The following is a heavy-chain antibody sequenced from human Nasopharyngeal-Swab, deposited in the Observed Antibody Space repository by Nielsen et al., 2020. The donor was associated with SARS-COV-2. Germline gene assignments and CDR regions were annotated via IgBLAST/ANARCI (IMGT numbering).Heavy chain of an antibody. V-gene: IGHV3-73*01. CDR1: GFTFSGSA. CDR3: ARQVYARPYYYYYGMDV. D-gene: IGHD2-8*01. J-gene: IGHJ6*02. Sequence: GESLKISCAASGFTFSGSAMHWVRQASGKGLEWVGRIRSKANSYATAYAASVKGRFTISRDDSKNTAYLQMNSLKTEDTAVYYCARQVYARPYYYYYGMDVWGQGTTVTVSS. CDR2: IRSKANSYAT.